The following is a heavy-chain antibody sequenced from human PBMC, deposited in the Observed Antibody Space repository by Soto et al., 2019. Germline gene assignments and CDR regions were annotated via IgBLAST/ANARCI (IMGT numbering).Heavy chain of an antibody. J-gene: IGHJ6*02. Sequence: ASVKVSCKASGYTFTSYDINWVRQATGQGLEWMGWMNPNSGNTGYAQKFQGRVTMTRNTSMSTAYMELSSLRAEDAAVYYCARSIRSYYCYGMDVWGQGTTVTVSS. CDR2: MNPNSGNT. D-gene: IGHD6-6*01. CDR1: GYTFTSYD. V-gene: IGHV1-8*01. CDR3: ARSIRSYYCYGMDV.